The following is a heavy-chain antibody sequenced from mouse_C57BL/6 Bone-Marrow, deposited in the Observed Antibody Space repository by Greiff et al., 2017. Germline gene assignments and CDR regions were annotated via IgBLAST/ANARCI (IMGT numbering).Heavy chain of an antibody. Sequence: EVKVEESGGGLVQPGGSLKLSCAASGFTFSDYYMYWVRQTPEKRLEWVAYISNGGGSTYYPDTVKGRFTISRDNAKNTLYLQMSRLKSEDTAMYYCARHRGRWLLPFAYWGQGTLVTVSA. CDR1: GFTFSDYY. V-gene: IGHV5-12*01. J-gene: IGHJ3*01. D-gene: IGHD2-3*01. CDR3: ARHRGRWLLPFAY. CDR2: ISNGGGST.